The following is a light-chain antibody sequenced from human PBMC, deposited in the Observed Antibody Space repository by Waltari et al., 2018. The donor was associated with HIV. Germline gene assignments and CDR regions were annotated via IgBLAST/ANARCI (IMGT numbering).Light chain of an antibody. J-gene: IGLJ1*01. Sequence: QSALTQPRSVSGSPGQSVTISCTGTASDIGYFDYVSWYQQYPGQAPKVIIYELFQRPSGVPDRFTASKSGITASLTISGLQDEDEADYYCCSYAGTYTYVFGSGTTVTVL. CDR2: ELF. V-gene: IGLV2-11*01. CDR3: CSYAGTYTYV. CDR1: ASDIGYFDY.